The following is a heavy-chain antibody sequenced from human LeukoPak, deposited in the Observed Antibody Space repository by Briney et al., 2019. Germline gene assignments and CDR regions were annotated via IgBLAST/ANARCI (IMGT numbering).Heavy chain of an antibody. V-gene: IGHV4-34*01. J-gene: IGHJ5*02. Sequence: SETLSLTCAVYGGSFSGYYWSWIRQPPGKGLEWIGEINHSGSTNYNPSLKSRVTISVDTSKNQFSLKLSSVTAADTAVYYCARGFGRQQLVRGLGFDPWGQGTLVTVSS. CDR2: INHSGST. CDR1: GGSFSGYY. CDR3: ARGFGRQQLVRGLGFDP. D-gene: IGHD6-13*01.